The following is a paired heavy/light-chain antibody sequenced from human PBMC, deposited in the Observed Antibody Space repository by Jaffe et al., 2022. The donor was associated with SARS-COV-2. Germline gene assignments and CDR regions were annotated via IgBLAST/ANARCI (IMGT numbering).Light chain of an antibody. V-gene: IGKV1-27*01. J-gene: IGKJ1*01. CDR2: GAS. Sequence: IQMTQSPSSLSASVGDRVTITCRASQGIDIYLAWYQQKIGKAPKLLIYGASTLQSGVPSRFSGSGSGTDFTLTISSLQPEDVAIYYCQKYSRAPWTFGQGTEVEIK. CDR3: QKYSRAPWT. CDR1: QGIDIY.
Heavy chain of an antibody. D-gene: IGHD3-22*01. CDR1: GYTFTSYD. CDR2: MNPNSGNT. V-gene: IGHV1-8*01. CDR3: ARVGAHTSGYFD. J-gene: IGHJ4*02. Sequence: QVQLVQSGAEVKKPGASVKVSCKASGYTFTSYDINWVRQATGQGPEWMGWMNPNSGNTGYAQKFQGRITMTRSTSISTAYMELSSLRSEDTAVYYCARVGAHTSGYFDWGQGTLVTVSS.